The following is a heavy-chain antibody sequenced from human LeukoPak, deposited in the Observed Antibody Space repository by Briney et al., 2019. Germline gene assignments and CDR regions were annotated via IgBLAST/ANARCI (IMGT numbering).Heavy chain of an antibody. Sequence: GGSLRLSCAASGFTFSSYAMSWVRQAPGKGLEWVSAISGSGGSTYYAESAKGRFTISRDNSKNTLYLQMHSLRAEDTAVYYCAKEYGDNEYYFDYWGQGTLVTVSS. V-gene: IGHV3-23*01. D-gene: IGHD4-17*01. CDR2: ISGSGGST. CDR3: AKEYGDNEYYFDY. J-gene: IGHJ4*02. CDR1: GFTFSSYA.